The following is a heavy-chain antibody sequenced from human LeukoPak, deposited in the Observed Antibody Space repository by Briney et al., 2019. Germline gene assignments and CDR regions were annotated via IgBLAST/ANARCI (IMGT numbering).Heavy chain of an antibody. CDR1: GYSITSSYY. CDR2: IYHGGST. J-gene: IGHJ5*02. Sequence: PSETLSLTCAVSGYSITSSYYWGWIRQPPGKGLEWIGSIYHGGSTYSNPCLKSRVTISVATSKHQYSLKRTSVTSAGTAVYYCARHGPDIVLVPSVIWFDPCGQGTLVTVSS. D-gene: IGHD2-2*01. CDR3: ARHGPDIVLVPSVIWFDP. V-gene: IGHV4-38-2*01.